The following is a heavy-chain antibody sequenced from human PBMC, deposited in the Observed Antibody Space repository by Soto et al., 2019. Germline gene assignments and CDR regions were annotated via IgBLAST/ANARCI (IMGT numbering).Heavy chain of an antibody. CDR3: AKDPLTTTVTTVGY. J-gene: IGHJ4*02. Sequence: QVQLVESGEGVVQPGRSLRLYCAASGFTFSNYGMHWVRQAPGKGLEWVAVISYHGSDKYYADSVKGRFTISRDNSKNTLYLQMDSLRAEDTGVYYCAKDPLTTTVTTVGYWGQGTLVTVSS. CDR1: GFTFSNYG. V-gene: IGHV3-30*18. CDR2: ISYHGSDK. D-gene: IGHD4-17*01.